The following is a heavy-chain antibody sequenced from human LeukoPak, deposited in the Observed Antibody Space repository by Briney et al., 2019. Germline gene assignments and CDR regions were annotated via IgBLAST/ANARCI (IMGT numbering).Heavy chain of an antibody. J-gene: IGHJ4*02. CDR3: ARDVDYGGNSGVDY. Sequence: GGSLRLSCAASGFTFSSYAMHWVRQAPGKGLEWVAVISYDGSNKYYADSVKGRFTISRDNSKNTLYLQMNSQRAEDTAVYYCARDVDYGGNSGVDYWGQGTLVTVSS. CDR1: GFTFSSYA. V-gene: IGHV3-30-3*01. D-gene: IGHD4-23*01. CDR2: ISYDGSNK.